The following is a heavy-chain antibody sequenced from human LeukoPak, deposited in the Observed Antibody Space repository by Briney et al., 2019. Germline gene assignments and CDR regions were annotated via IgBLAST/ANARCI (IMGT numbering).Heavy chain of an antibody. D-gene: IGHD5-18*01. V-gene: IGHV4-34*01. Sequence: SQTLSLTCAVYGGSFSGYYWGWIPQPPGKGLEWSGEINHSGGTNYNPSLKSRVTISVDTSKNQFSLKLSSVTAADTAVYYCARAPVTDDAFDMWGQGTMVSVS. CDR3: ARAPVTDDAFDM. CDR1: GGSFSGYY. J-gene: IGHJ3*02. CDR2: INHSGGT.